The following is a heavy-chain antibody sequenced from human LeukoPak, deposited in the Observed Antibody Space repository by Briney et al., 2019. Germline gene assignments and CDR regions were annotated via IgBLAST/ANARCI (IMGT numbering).Heavy chain of an antibody. CDR1: GFTFSDYY. CDR2: ISSSGSTM. Sequence: GGSLRLSCAASGFTFSDYYMSWIRQAPGKGLEWVSYISSSGSTMYYADSVKGRFTISRDNAKNSLYLQMNSLRAEDTAVYYCASVSYGSGTPIDYWGQGTLVTVSS. D-gene: IGHD3-10*01. CDR3: ASVSYGSGTPIDY. V-gene: IGHV3-11*04. J-gene: IGHJ4*02.